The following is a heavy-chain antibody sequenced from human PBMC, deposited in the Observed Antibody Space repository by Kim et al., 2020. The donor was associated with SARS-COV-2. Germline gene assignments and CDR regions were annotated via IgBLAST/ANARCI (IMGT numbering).Heavy chain of an antibody. V-gene: IGHV3-9*01. D-gene: IGHD3-16*01. Sequence: GGSLRLSCAASGFTFDDYAMHWVRQAPGKGLEWVSGISWNSGSIGYADSVKGRFTISRDNAKKSLYPQMNSLRAEDTALYYCAKDIGAAQEIFDYWGQGTLVTVSS. J-gene: IGHJ4*02. CDR1: GFTFDDYA. CDR2: ISWNSGSI. CDR3: AKDIGAAQEIFDY.